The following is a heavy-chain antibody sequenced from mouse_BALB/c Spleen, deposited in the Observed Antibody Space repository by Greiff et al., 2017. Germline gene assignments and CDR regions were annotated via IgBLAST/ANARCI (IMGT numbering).Heavy chain of an antibody. Sequence: VQLQQSGAELVKPGASVKLSCKASGYTFTSYYMYWVKQRPGQGLEWIGEINPSNGGTNFNEKFKSKATLTVDKSSSTAYMQLSSLTSEDSAVYYCTRYGNSAWFAYGGQGTLVTVSA. V-gene: IGHV1S81*02. J-gene: IGHJ3*01. CDR1: GYTFTSYY. CDR3: TRYGNSAWFAY. CDR2: INPSNGGT. D-gene: IGHD2-1*01.